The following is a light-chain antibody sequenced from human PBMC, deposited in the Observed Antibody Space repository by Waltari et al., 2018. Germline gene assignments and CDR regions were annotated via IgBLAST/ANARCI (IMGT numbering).Light chain of an antibody. CDR2: ETT. Sequence: QSALTQPASVSASLGQSLTISCTGTSSDIGLYDLISWYQQHPGKAPKLIIHETTKRPSGVPNRVSGSKSGNTAALTISGRQAEDEADYYCCSFAGRSWLFGGGTKLTVL. CDR3: CSFAGRSWL. V-gene: IGLV2-23*01. CDR1: SSDIGLYDL. J-gene: IGLJ3*02.